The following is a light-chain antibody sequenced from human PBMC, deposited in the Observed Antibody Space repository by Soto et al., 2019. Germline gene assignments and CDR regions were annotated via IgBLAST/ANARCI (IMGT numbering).Light chain of an antibody. CDR2: EAT. V-gene: IGLV2-14*01. Sequence: QAALSEHTSWCGSPGASMTVCATGTISDIGASNFVSWYQHLPGRAPKVIIFEATNRPSGVSNRFSGCKSGITASLTISGLQAADDADYFCISYKTVVTFLFGKGTKV. J-gene: IGLJ1*01. CDR3: ISYKTVVTFL. CDR1: ISDIGASNF.